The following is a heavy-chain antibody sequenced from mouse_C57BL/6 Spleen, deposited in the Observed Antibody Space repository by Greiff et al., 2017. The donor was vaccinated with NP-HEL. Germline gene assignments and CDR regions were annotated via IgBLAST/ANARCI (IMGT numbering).Heavy chain of an antibody. CDR1: GFTFSDYG. CDR3: ARRYYGSSYSWFAY. D-gene: IGHD1-1*01. CDR2: ISSGSSTI. Sequence: DVKLMESGGGLVKPGGSLKLSCAASGFTFSDYGMHWVRQAPEKGLEWVAYISSGSSTIYYADTVKGRFTISRDNAKNTLFLQMTSLRSEDTAMYYCARRYYGSSYSWFAYWGQGTLVTVSA. J-gene: IGHJ3*01. V-gene: IGHV5-17*01.